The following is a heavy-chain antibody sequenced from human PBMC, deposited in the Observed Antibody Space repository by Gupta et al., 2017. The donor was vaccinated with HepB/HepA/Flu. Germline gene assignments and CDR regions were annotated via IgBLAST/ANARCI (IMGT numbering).Heavy chain of an antibody. CDR3: ARERSSRDVDTAAPGKPGDYYYYGMDV. J-gene: IGHJ6*02. D-gene: IGHD5-18*01. Sequence: EVQLVESGGGLVQPGGSLRLSCAASGFTFSSYDMHWVRQATGKGLEWVSAIGTAGDTYYPGSVKGRFTISRENAKNSSYLQMNSLRAGDTAVYYCARERSSRDVDTAAPGKPGDYYYYGMDVWGQGTTVTVSS. V-gene: IGHV3-13*01. CDR1: GFTFSSYD. CDR2: IGTAGDT.